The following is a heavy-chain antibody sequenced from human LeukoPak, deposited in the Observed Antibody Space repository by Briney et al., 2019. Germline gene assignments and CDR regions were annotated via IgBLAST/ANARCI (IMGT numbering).Heavy chain of an antibody. CDR3: ATAPQSSGYYVY. Sequence: PSETLSLTCTVSGGSITDYYWSWIRQSPGKGLEWIGYIFYSGSTNDNPSLKSRVTMSVDTSKNQVSLKLSSVTAADTAVYYCATAPQSSGYYVYWGQGTLVTVSS. D-gene: IGHD3-3*01. CDR2: IFYSGST. J-gene: IGHJ4*02. V-gene: IGHV4-59*08. CDR1: GGSITDYY.